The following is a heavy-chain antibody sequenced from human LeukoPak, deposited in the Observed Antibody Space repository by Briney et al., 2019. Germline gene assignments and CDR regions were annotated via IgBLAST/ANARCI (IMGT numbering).Heavy chain of an antibody. V-gene: IGHV4-34*01. CDR3: ARLGIVGVPAATPTPDPPNWFDP. CDR2: INHSGST. Sequence: SETLSLTCAVYGGSFSGYYWSWIRQPPGKGLEWIGEINHSGSTNYNPSLKSRVTISVDTSKNQFSLKLSSVTAADTAVYYCARLGIVGVPAATPTPDPPNWFDPWGQGTLVTVSS. J-gene: IGHJ5*02. CDR1: GGSFSGYY. D-gene: IGHD2-2*01.